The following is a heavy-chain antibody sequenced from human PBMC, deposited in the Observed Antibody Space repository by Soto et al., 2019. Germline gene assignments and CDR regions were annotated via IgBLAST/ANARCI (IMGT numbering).Heavy chain of an antibody. CDR3: ARGLEWPNYMDV. J-gene: IGHJ6*03. Sequence: EVQLVESGGGLVKPGGSLRLSCAASGFTFSSYSMNWVRQARGKGLEWVSSISSSSSYINYADSLQGRFTISRDNARNSLYLQMNSLRAEDTAVYYCARGLEWPNYMDVWGKGTTVTVSS. V-gene: IGHV3-21*01. D-gene: IGHD3-3*01. CDR2: ISSSSSYI. CDR1: GFTFSSYS.